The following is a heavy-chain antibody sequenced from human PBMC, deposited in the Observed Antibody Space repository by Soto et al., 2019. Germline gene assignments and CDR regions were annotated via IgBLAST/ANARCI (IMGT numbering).Heavy chain of an antibody. D-gene: IGHD4-17*01. CDR2: IYYSGST. J-gene: IGHJ2*01. Sequence: QVQLQESGPGLVKPSQTLSLTCTVSGGSISSGDYYWSWIRQPPGKGLEWIGYIYYSGSTYYNPSLKSRVTIAVDTSKNQFSLKLSSVTAADTAVYYCARSSYDYGDYPRYWYFDLWGRGTLVTVSS. V-gene: IGHV4-30-4*01. CDR1: GGSISSGDYY. CDR3: ARSSYDYGDYPRYWYFDL.